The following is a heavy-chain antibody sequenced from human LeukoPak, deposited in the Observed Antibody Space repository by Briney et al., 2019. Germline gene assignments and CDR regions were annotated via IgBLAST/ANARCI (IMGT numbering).Heavy chain of an antibody. CDR1: GYSISSGYY. Sequence: SETLSLTCTVSGYSISSGYYWGWIRQPPGKGLEWIGSIYHSGSTYYNPSLKSRVTISVDTSKNQFSLKLSSVTAADTAVYYCARHRVGATFGYWGQGTLVTVSS. J-gene: IGHJ4*02. CDR3: ARHRVGATFGY. V-gene: IGHV4-38-2*02. D-gene: IGHD1-26*01. CDR2: IYHSGST.